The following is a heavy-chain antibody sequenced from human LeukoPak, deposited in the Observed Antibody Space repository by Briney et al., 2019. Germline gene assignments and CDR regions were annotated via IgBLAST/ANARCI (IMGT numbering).Heavy chain of an antibody. J-gene: IGHJ4*02. Sequence: ASVKVSCKASGYTFTGYYMHWVRQAPGQGLEWMGWINPNSGGTNYAQKFQGRVTMTRDTSISTAYVELSRLRSDDTAVYYCARGAHYHDSSEGFDYWGQGTLVTVSS. CDR2: INPNSGGT. CDR1: GYTFTGYY. CDR3: ARGAHYHDSSEGFDY. V-gene: IGHV1-2*02. D-gene: IGHD3-22*01.